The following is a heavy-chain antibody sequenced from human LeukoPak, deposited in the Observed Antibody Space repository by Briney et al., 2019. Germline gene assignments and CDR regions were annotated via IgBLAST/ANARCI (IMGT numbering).Heavy chain of an antibody. V-gene: IGHV1-2*02. CDR2: INPNSGDT. CDR3: ARAREVTGLTP. D-gene: IGHD3-9*01. CDR1: GYRFSSNF. J-gene: IGHJ5*02. Sequence: GASVKVSCKASGYRFSSNFIHWVRQAPGQGLEWMAWINPNSGDTNYAQKFQGRVTVTRDTSISTVYMDLSSLTYDDTAIYYCARAREVTGLTPWGQGTLVTVSS.